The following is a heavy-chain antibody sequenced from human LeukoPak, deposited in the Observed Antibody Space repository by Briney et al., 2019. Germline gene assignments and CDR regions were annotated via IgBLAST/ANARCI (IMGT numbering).Heavy chain of an antibody. CDR1: GFTFSSYA. CDR2: ISYDGSDE. V-gene: IGHV3-30-3*01. J-gene: IGHJ4*02. Sequence: GGSLRLSCAASGFTFSSYALYWVRQAPGKGLEWVAVISYDGSDEYYVESVKGRFTISRDNSKDTLYLHMNGLIVEDTAVYYCARIRGDGSTFDYWGQGTLVTVSS. CDR3: ARIRGDGSTFDY. D-gene: IGHD5-24*01.